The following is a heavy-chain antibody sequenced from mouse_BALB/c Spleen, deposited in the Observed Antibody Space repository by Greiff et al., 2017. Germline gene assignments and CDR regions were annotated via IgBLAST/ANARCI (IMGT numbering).Heavy chain of an antibody. Sequence: EVKVEESGGGLVQPGGSRKLSCAASGFTFSSFGMHWVRQAPEKGLEWVAYISSGSSTIYYADTVKGRFTISRDNPKNTLFLQMTSLRSEDTAMYYCARAHYYGKGVYFDYWGQGTTLTVSS. V-gene: IGHV5-17*02. CDR3: ARAHYYGKGVYFDY. J-gene: IGHJ2*01. CDR2: ISSGSSTI. CDR1: GFTFSSFG. D-gene: IGHD1-1*01.